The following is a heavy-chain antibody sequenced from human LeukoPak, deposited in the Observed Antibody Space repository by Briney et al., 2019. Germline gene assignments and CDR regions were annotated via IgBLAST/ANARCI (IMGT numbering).Heavy chain of an antibody. V-gene: IGHV4-4*07. J-gene: IGHJ3*02. Sequence: KSSETLSLTCTVSGVSISSYYWSWIRQPAGKGLEWIGRMSISGSTNYNPSLKSRVTMSVDTSKNQFSLKVNSVTAADTAIYYCAREGTFDIRGQGTMVTVSS. CDR1: GVSISSYY. CDR2: MSISGST. CDR3: AREGTFDI.